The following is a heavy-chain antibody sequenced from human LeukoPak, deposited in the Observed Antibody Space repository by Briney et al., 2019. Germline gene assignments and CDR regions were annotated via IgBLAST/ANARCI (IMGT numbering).Heavy chain of an antibody. Sequence: GGSLRLSCAASGFTFSSYAMSWVRQAPGKGLEWVSAISGSGGSTYYADSVKGRFTISRDNSKNTLYLQMSSLRAEDTAVYYCATSLSSSWRHDAFDIWGQGTMVTVSS. CDR3: ATSLSSSWRHDAFDI. CDR2: ISGSGGST. V-gene: IGHV3-23*01. CDR1: GFTFSSYA. J-gene: IGHJ3*02. D-gene: IGHD6-13*01.